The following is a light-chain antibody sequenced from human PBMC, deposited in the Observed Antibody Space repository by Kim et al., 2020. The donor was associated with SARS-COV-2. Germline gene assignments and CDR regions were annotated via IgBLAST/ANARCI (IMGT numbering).Light chain of an antibody. CDR1: SFRNYY. V-gene: IGLV3-19*01. CDR2: GKN. CDR3: NSRDSSGNPLRVV. Sequence: GQTVSITCQGDSFRNYYASWYQQKPGQAPVLVIYGKNNRPSGIPDRFSGSSSGNTASLTITGAPAEDEADYYCNSRDSSGNPLRVVFGGGTQLTVL. J-gene: IGLJ2*01.